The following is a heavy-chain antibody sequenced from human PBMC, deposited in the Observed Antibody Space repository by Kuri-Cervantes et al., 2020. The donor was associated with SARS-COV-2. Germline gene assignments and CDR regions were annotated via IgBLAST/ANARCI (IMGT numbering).Heavy chain of an antibody. V-gene: IGHV1-2*04. CDR3: ARPVGASLRTDV. Sequence: ASVKVSCKASGYTFTDYYMHWVRQAPGQGLEWMGWINPNSGGTNYAQKFQGWVAMTRDTSLSTAYMELSRLRSEDTAVYYCARPVGASLRTDVWGQGTLVTVSS. CDR1: GYTFTDYY. J-gene: IGHJ4*02. D-gene: IGHD1-26*01. CDR2: INPNSGGT.